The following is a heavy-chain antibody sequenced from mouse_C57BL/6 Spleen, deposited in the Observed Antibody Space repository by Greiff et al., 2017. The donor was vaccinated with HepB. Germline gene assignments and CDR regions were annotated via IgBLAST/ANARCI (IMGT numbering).Heavy chain of an antibody. Sequence: DVQLVESGGGLVKPGGSLKLSCAASGFTFSDYGMHWVRQAPEKGLEWVAYISSGSSTIYYADTVKGRFTISRDNAKNTLFLQMTSLRSEDTAMYYCARGNDYDGGDYWGQGTSVTVSS. D-gene: IGHD2-4*01. CDR1: GFTFSDYG. CDR3: ARGNDYDGGDY. CDR2: ISSGSSTI. J-gene: IGHJ4*01. V-gene: IGHV5-17*01.